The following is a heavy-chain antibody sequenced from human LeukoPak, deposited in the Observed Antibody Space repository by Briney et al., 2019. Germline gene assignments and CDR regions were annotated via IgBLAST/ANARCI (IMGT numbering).Heavy chain of an antibody. CDR2: TRYEGSKK. V-gene: IGHV3-30*02. Sequence: GGPLRHSCAASGFTFSSYGMYWVRQAPGKGVEGVALTRYEGSKKFYPDSVKGRFHVTRDNSKNPLYLKMNRLRAQETAVYFCAKGHGWEASYYYYYMDVWGEGPTVPIPS. CDR3: AKGHGWEASYYYYYMDV. D-gene: IGHD1-26*01. J-gene: IGHJ6*03. CDR1: GFTFSSYG.